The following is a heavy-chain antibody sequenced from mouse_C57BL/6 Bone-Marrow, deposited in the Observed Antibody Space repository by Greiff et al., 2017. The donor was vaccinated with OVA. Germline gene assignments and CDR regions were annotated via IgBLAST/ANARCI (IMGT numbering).Heavy chain of an antibody. CDR3: ARAGKDPDY. CDR2: ISYDGSN. J-gene: IGHJ2*01. CDR1: GYSITSGYY. Sequence: ESGPGLVKPSQSLSLTCSVTGYSITSGYYWNWIRQFPGNKLAWIGYISYDGSNNYNPSLNNRISINRDTSKTQFFLKLNSVTTADTATYYLARAGKDPDYWGQGTTLTVSS. V-gene: IGHV3-6*01. D-gene: IGHD4-1*01.